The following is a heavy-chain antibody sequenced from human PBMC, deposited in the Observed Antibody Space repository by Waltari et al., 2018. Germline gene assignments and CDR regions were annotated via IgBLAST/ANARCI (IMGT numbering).Heavy chain of an antibody. D-gene: IGHD6-13*01. V-gene: IGHV1-24*01. Sequence: QVQLVQSGAEVKKPGASVKVSCKVSGYTLTELSMHWVRQAPGKGLEWMGGFDPEEGETIYAQKCQGRVTMTEDTSTDTAYMELSSLRSEDTAVYYCATDSDRDSSSWIDYWGQGTLVTVSS. J-gene: IGHJ4*02. CDR2: FDPEEGET. CDR1: GYTLTELS. CDR3: ATDSDRDSSSWIDY.